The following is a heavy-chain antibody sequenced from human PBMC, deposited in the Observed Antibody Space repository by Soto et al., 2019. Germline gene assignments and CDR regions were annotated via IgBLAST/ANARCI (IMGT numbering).Heavy chain of an antibody. J-gene: IGHJ4*02. D-gene: IGHD2-15*01. V-gene: IGHV3-23*01. CDR2: ITGSGEST. CDR1: GFTFSNYA. Sequence: EVQLLESGGGLVQPGGSLRLSCAASGFTFSNYAMSWVRQAPGKGLEWVSTITGSGESTYYADSVKGRFTISRDNSRNTLYVQVNSLRADDTAIYYCARGLGGWYFVFDYWGQGTLVTVSS. CDR3: ARGLGGWYFVFDY.